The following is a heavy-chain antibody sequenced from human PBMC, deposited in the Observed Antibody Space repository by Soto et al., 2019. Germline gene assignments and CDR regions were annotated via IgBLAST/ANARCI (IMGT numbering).Heavy chain of an antibody. Sequence: QVQLVQSGAEVKKPGSSVKVSCKASGGTFSSYAISWVRQAPGQGLEWMGGIIPIFGTANYAQKFQGRVTISADESTRTAYIELSSLRSEDTAVYYCARVGVDDYGDSYWGQGTLVTVSS. CDR2: IIPIFGTA. D-gene: IGHD4-17*01. CDR1: GGTFSSYA. V-gene: IGHV1-69*12. CDR3: ARVGVDDYGDSY. J-gene: IGHJ4*02.